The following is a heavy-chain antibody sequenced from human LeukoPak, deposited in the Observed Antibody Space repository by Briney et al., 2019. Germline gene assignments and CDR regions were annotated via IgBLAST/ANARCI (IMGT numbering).Heavy chain of an antibody. Sequence: PGGSLRLSCAASGFTFSSYDVHWVRQATGKSLEWVSSIGTAGDTYYPGSVKGRFTISRENAKSSLYLQMNSLRAGDTAVYYCARGNLGGYDYGDYALNFWGQGTLVTVSS. V-gene: IGHV3-13*04. CDR1: GFTFSSYD. CDR2: IGTAGDT. CDR3: ARGNLGGYDYGDYALNF. D-gene: IGHD4-17*01. J-gene: IGHJ4*02.